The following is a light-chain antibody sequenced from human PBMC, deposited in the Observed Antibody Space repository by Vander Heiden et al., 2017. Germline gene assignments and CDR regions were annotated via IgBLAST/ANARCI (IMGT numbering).Light chain of an antibody. CDR1: SSKIGARYD. CDR2: GNN. J-gene: IGLJ2*01. CDR3: QSYDSSLSGVV. Sequence: SLLPPPPSLSAAPSPPVTISCTGSSSKIGARYDVHWYQHLPGTGPKLLIYGNNNRPSGVPDRFSGSRSGSTASLAITGVQAEDEADYYCQSYDSSLSGVVFGGGTKLTVL. V-gene: IGLV1-40*01.